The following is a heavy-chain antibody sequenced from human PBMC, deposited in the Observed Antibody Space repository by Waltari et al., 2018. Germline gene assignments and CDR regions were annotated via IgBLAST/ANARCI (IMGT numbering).Heavy chain of an antibody. CDR3: TREDDVNDSGAFDL. V-gene: IGHV3-49*04. CDR2: IRRNYYTRVT. Sequence: EVQLVESGGDMVQPGRFLRLSCTGSGFTLRNYAIDWVRQAQGKGLDGVVLIRRNYYTRVTSLAASVGGRFTISRDDSKITAYLQMNALQTDDSATYYCTREDDVNDSGAFDLWGQGTLVTVSS. D-gene: IGHD3-10*01. CDR1: GFTLRNYA. J-gene: IGHJ3*01.